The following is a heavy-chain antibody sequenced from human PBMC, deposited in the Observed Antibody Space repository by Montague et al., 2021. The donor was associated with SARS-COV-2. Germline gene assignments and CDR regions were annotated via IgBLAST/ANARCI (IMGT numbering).Heavy chain of an antibody. CDR1: GFAFSSYE. D-gene: IGHD5-18*01. V-gene: IGHV3-48*03. Sequence: SLRLSCAASGFAFSSYEMNWVRQAPGKGLEWIAYISSSGGSIQYADFMMGRFTISRDNARNSLYLQMNRLRAEDTAVYYCSREDAGCHGYCNDYWGQGTLITVSS. CDR2: ISSSGGSI. CDR3: SREDAGCHGYCNDY. J-gene: IGHJ4*02.